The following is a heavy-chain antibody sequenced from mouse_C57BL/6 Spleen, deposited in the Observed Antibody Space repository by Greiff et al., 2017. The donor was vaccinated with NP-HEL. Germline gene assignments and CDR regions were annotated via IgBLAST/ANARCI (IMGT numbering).Heavy chain of an antibody. D-gene: IGHD2-2*01. V-gene: IGHV1-15*01. CDR2: IDPETGGT. CDR3: TRGGIWLRMDY. CDR1: GYTFTDYE. J-gene: IGHJ4*01. Sequence: VQLQQSGAELVRPGASVTLSCKASGYTFTDYEMHWVKQTPVHGLEWIGAIDPETGGTAYNQKFKGKAILTADKSSSTAYMELRSLTSEDSAVYYCTRGGIWLRMDYWGQGTSVTVSS.